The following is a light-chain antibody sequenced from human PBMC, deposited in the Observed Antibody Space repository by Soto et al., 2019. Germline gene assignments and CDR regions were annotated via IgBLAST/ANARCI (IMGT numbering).Light chain of an antibody. CDR2: DAS. Sequence: DSQMTQSPSTLSASVGDRVTITCRASQSISDYLAWYQQKPGKAPKLLIYDASSLESGVPSRFSGSGSGTEFTLTISSLQPDDFATYYCQQYNSYWTFGQGTKVDIK. CDR1: QSISDY. V-gene: IGKV1-5*01. J-gene: IGKJ1*01. CDR3: QQYNSYWT.